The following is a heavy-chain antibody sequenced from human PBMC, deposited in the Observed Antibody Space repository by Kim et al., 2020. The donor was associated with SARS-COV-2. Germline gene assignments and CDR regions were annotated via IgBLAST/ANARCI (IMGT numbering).Heavy chain of an antibody. CDR1: GFTFKSYS. Sequence: GGSLRLSCTVSGFTFKSYSFHWVRQAPGKGLEWLAAISNDGNYILYANSVKGQFTISRDNSKSTVSLQMSDLRVDDTAMYYCARDPRGDGGGWSDYWGQGTLVTVSS. V-gene: IGHV3-30-3*01. J-gene: IGHJ4*02. CDR2: ISNDGNYI. D-gene: IGHD2-15*01. CDR3: ARDPRGDGGGWSDY.